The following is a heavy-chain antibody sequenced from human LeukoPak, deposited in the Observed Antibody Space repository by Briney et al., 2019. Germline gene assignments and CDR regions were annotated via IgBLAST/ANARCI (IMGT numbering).Heavy chain of an antibody. Sequence: GGSLRLSCAASGFDFSDYYMSWIRQAPGKGLEWISNIKTTGLTTYYADSVKGRFTISRDNAKNSLYLQMNSLRAEDTAVYYCAREEYSSSSCPDYWGQGTLVTVSS. V-gene: IGHV3-11*04. J-gene: IGHJ4*02. D-gene: IGHD6-6*01. CDR3: AREEYSSSSCPDY. CDR2: IKTTGLTT. CDR1: GFDFSDYY.